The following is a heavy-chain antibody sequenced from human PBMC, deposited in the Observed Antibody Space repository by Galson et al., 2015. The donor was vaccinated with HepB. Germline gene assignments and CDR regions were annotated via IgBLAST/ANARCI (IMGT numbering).Heavy chain of an antibody. CDR2: IYYSGST. J-gene: IGHJ4*02. CDR1: GGSVSSGSYY. Sequence: LSLTCTVSGGSVSSGSYYWSWIRQPPGKGLEWTGYIYYSGSTNYNPSLKSRVTISVDTSKNQFSLKLSSVTAADTAVYYCARDDADFGPFFDYWGQGTLVTVSS. V-gene: IGHV4-61*01. D-gene: IGHD3/OR15-3a*01. CDR3: ARDDADFGPFFDY.